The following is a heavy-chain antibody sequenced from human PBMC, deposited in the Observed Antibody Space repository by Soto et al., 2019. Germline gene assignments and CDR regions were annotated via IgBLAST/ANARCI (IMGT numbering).Heavy chain of an antibody. CDR1: GDSITGYY. Sequence: QVQVQESGPGLVKPSETLSLTCTVSGDSITGYYWSWIRRPPGKGLEWIGYIYYSGSTNYNPSLKSRVTISVDTSKMQFSLKLSSVTAADTAVYFCARHPSRTAVTGTGFDYWGQGTLVTVSS. CDR3: ARHPSRTAVTGTGFDY. V-gene: IGHV4-59*08. J-gene: IGHJ4*02. D-gene: IGHD6-19*01. CDR2: IYYSGST.